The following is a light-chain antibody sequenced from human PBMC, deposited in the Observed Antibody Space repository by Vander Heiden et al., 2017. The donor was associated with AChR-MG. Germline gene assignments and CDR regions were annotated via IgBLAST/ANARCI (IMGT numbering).Light chain of an antibody. CDR3: QQYGSSPLYI. CDR1: QSVSSSY. Sequence: EIVLTQSPGTLSLSPGERATLSCRASQSVSSSYLAWYQQKPGQAPRLLIYAASSRATGTPDRFSGSGSGTDFTLTISRLEPEDFAVYYCQQYGSSPLYIFGQGTKLEIK. V-gene: IGKV3-20*01. CDR2: AAS. J-gene: IGKJ2*01.